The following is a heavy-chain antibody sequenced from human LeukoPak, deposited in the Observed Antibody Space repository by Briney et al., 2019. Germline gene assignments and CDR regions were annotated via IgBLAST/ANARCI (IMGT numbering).Heavy chain of an antibody. CDR2: ISGSGGST. J-gene: IGHJ6*03. CDR1: GFTFSSYA. Sequence: GGSLRLSCAASGFTFSSYAMSWVRQAPGKGLEWVSAISGSGGSTYYADSVKGRFTISRDNSKNTLYLQMNSLRAKDTAVYYCAKDGAGSEPYYYYYMDVWGKGTTVTVCS. CDR3: AKDGAGSEPYYYYYMDV. V-gene: IGHV3-23*01. D-gene: IGHD3-16*01.